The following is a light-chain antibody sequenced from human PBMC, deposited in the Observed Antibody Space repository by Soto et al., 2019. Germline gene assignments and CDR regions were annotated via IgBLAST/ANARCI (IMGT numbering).Light chain of an antibody. CDR3: QQYNTYSPGT. Sequence: DIQMAHSPSTLSASVVDRVTIACRASQTINIWLAWYQQKPGKAPKLLIYDASTLESGVPSRFSGSGSGTEFTLTISSLQPDDFATYYCQQYNTYSPGTFGQGTKVDIK. V-gene: IGKV1-5*01. CDR1: QTINIW. J-gene: IGKJ1*01. CDR2: DAS.